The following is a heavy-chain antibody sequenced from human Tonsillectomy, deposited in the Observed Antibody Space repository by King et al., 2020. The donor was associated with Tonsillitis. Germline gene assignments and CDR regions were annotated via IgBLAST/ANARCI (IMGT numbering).Heavy chain of an antibody. D-gene: IGHD1-7*01. Sequence: VQLVESWGGVVQPGRSLRLSCAASGFTFSSYAMHWVRQAPGKGLEWVAVISYDGSKKYYADSVKGRFTISRDNSKNTLYLQMNSLRAEDTAVYYCSRDCNPRMAGTTYCYYYYGMDVWGQGTTVTVSS. CDR2: ISYDGSKK. CDR3: SRDCNPRMAGTTYCYYYYGMDV. CDR1: GFTFSSYA. J-gene: IGHJ6*02. V-gene: IGHV3-30-3*01.